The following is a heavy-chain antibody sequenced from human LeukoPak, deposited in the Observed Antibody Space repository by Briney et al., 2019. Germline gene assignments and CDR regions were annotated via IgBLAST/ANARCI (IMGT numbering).Heavy chain of an antibody. CDR3: ARGSPLDWYFDL. CDR1: GDSMSSYY. CDR2: MYSSEST. J-gene: IGHJ2*01. Sequence: SETLSLTCTVSGDSMSSYYWSWIRQPPGKGLEWIGYMYSSESTKYNPSLKSRVTISVDTSGNQFSLKLTSLTAADTAVYYCARGSPLDWYFDLWGRGTLVTVSS. V-gene: IGHV4-59*01.